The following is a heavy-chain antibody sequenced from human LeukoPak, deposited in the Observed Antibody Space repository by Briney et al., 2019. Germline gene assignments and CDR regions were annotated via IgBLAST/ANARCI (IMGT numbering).Heavy chain of an antibody. V-gene: IGHV1-2*02. D-gene: IGHD5-24*01. J-gene: IGHJ3*02. CDR2: INPNSGGT. Sequence: ASVKVSCKASEYTFTGYYMHWVRQAPGQGLEWMGWINPNSGGTNYAQKFQGRVAMTRDTSISTAYMELSRLRSDDTAVYYCARVVDSDAFDIWGQGTMVTVSS. CDR1: EYTFTGYY. CDR3: ARVVDSDAFDI.